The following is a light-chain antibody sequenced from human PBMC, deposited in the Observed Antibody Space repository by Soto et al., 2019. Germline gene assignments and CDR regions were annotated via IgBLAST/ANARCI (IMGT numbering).Light chain of an antibody. Sequence: DIQLTQSPSTLSASVGDRVTITCRASQSINGWLAWYQQKPGQAPNLLIYKASTLESGVPSRFSGSGSGTEFTLTVRSLQPDDFATYYCHQYHNFPRTLGQGTTV. J-gene: IGKJ1*01. CDR2: KAS. CDR1: QSINGW. V-gene: IGKV1-5*03. CDR3: HQYHNFPRT.